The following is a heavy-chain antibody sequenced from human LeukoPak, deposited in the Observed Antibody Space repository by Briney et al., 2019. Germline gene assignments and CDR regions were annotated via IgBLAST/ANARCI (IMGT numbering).Heavy chain of an antibody. V-gene: IGHV4-4*07. D-gene: IGHD4-23*01. CDR3: ARDVDRGYGGNSVVVFFDY. CDR2: IYTSGST. J-gene: IGHJ4*02. Sequence: SETLSLTCTVSGGSISSYYWSWIRQPAGKGLEWIGRIYTSGSTNYNPSLKSRVTMSVDTSKNQFSLKLSSVTAADTAVYYCARDVDRGYGGNSVVVFFDYWGQGTLVTVSS. CDR1: GGSISSYY.